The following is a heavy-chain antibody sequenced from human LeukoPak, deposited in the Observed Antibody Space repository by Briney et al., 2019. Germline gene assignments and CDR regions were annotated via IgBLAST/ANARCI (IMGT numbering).Heavy chain of an antibody. CDR1: GGSISSGGYY. V-gene: IGHV4-31*03. CDR2: IYYSGST. J-gene: IGHJ4*02. CDR3: ARVGGAIFGVVSRIFDY. Sequence: SQTLSLTCTVSGGSISSGGYYWSWIRQHPGKGLEWIGYIYYSGSTYYNPSLKSRVTISVDTSKNQFSLKLSSVTAADTAVYYCARVGGAIFGVVSRIFDYWGQGTLVTVSS. D-gene: IGHD3-3*01.